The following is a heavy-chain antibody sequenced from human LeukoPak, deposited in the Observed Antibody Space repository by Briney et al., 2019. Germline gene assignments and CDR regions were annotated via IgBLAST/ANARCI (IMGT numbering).Heavy chain of an antibody. J-gene: IGHJ4*02. CDR3: ARHAAWSPYDY. CDR2: TFYSGTT. V-gene: IGHV4-59*08. D-gene: IGHD2-8*02. Sequence: SETLSLTCTVCGGSMSSHYWSWIRQPPGKGLEWIGYTFYSGTTNYNPSLKSRVTILVDTSKNQFSLKLSSVTAADTAVYHCARHAAWSPYDYWGQGTLVTVSS. CDR1: GGSMSSHY.